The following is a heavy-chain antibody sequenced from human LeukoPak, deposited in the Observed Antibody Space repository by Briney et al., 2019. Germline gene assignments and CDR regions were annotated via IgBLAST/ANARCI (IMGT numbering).Heavy chain of an antibody. CDR2: MNPNSGNK. D-gene: IGHD6-19*01. Sequence: ASVQVSCKGSGYTFTRYDMHWVRPATGQGVAGMGWMNPNSGNKGYAQKFQGRVSMTSNTSISTAYMELSSLRSEDTAVYYCARGQGQWLVQGWFDPWGQGTLVTVSS. J-gene: IGHJ5*02. V-gene: IGHV1-8*01. CDR1: GYTFTRYD. CDR3: ARGQGQWLVQGWFDP.